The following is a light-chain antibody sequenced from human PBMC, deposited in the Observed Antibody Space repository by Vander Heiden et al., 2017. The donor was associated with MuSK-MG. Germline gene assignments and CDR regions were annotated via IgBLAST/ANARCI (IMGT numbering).Light chain of an antibody. CDR1: QDIRDD. V-gene: IGKV1-17*01. J-gene: IGKJ2*01. CDR2: VAS. Sequence: DIQMTQSPSSLSASVGDRVTITCRASQDIRDDLGWFQQKPGKAPKRLIYVASTLQSGVPSRFSGSGSGTEFTLTISSLQPEDSATYYCQQRHSYPYTFGQGTKVEI. CDR3: QQRHSYPYT.